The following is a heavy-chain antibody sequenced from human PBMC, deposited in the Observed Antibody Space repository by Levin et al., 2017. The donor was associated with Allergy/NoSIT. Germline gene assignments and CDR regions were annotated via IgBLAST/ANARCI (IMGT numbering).Heavy chain of an antibody. J-gene: IGHJ2*01. V-gene: IGHV4-39*01. Sequence: SETLSLTCTVSGGSISSSSYYWGWIRQPPGTGLEWIGSIYYSGSTYYNPSLKSRVTISVDTSKNQFSLKLSSVTAADTAVYYCARHEKAAVAGYFDLWGRGTLVTVSS. D-gene: IGHD2-15*01. CDR1: GGSISSSSYY. CDR3: ARHEKAAVAGYFDL. CDR2: IYYSGST.